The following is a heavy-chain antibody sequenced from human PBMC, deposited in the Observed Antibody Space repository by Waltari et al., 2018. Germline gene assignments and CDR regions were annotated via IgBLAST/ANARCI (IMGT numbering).Heavy chain of an antibody. CDR3: ARLQVDSSGYYYNWFDP. CDR2: IYPGDSDT. Sequence: EVQLVQSGAEVKKPGESLKISCKGSGYSFTSYWIGWVRQMPGKGLEWMGIIYPGDSDTRYSRSFQGQVTIAADKSIRTAYLQWSSLKASDTAMYYCARLQVDSSGYYYNWFDPWGQGTLVTVSS. CDR1: GYSFTSYW. J-gene: IGHJ5*02. D-gene: IGHD3-22*01. V-gene: IGHV5-51*01.